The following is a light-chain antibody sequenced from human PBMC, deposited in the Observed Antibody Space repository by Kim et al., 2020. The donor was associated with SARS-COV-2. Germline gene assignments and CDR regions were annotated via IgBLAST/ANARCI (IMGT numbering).Light chain of an antibody. V-gene: IGLV3-1*01. CDR1: KVGDKY. CDR3: QAWDSSTKV. J-gene: IGLJ1*01. CDR2: QDS. Sequence: SVSQGQRASITCSGDKVGDKYACWYQKKPGQSPVLVIYQDSKRPSGIPGRLSGSNSGNTATLNISGTQAMDEADYYCQAWDSSTKVFGTGTKVTVL.